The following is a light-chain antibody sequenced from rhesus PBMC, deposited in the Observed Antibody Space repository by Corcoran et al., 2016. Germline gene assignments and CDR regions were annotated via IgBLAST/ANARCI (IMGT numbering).Light chain of an antibody. V-gene: IGKV1-25*01. CDR2: KAS. CDR1: QGISNN. J-gene: IGKJ1*01. CDR3: QHGYGIPWT. Sequence: DIQMTQSPSSLSASIGDRVTITCRASQGISNNLAWYHHKPGKVPKLLIYKASTLQSGIPSRFSGSGSGTDFTLTISSLQPEDFATDYCQHGYGIPWTFGQGTKVEIK.